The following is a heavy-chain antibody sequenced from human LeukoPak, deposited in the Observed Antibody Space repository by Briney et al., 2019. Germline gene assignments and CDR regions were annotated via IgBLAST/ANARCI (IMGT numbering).Heavy chain of an antibody. CDR2: IIPIFGTA. J-gene: IGHJ4*02. CDR1: GYTFTFNSY. D-gene: IGHD1-7*01. Sequence: GASVKVSCKASGYTFTFNSYYMQWVRQAPGQGLEWMGGIIPIFGTANYAQKFQGRVTITADESTSTAYVELSSLRSEDTAVYYCARIAWNENYPRTHYWGQGTLVTVSS. V-gene: IGHV1-69*13. CDR3: ARIAWNENYPRTHY.